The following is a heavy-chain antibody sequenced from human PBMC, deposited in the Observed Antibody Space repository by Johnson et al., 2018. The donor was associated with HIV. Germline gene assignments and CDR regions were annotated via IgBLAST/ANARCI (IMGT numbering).Heavy chain of an antibody. V-gene: IGHV3-20*04. J-gene: IGHJ3*02. D-gene: IGHD3-22*01. Sequence: VQLVESGGGVVQPGRSLRLSCAASGFTFDDYGMSWVRQAPGKGLEWVSGINWNGGSTGYADSVKGRFTISRDNSKNTLYLQMNSLRAEDTAVYYCARDGQDRDDAFDIWGQGTMVTVSS. CDR2: INWNGGST. CDR1: GFTFDDYG. CDR3: ARDGQDRDDAFDI.